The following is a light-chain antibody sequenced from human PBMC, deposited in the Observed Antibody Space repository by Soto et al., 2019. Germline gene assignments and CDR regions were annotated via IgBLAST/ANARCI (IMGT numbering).Light chain of an antibody. Sequence: QSALTQPRSVSGSPGQSVTISCTGTSSDVGGYNYVSWYQQHPGQAPKLMSYDVSKRPSGVPDRFSGSKSGNTASLTISGLRAEDEADYYCCSYAGSYTDVFGTGTKLTVL. V-gene: IGLV2-11*01. CDR2: DVS. CDR3: CSYAGSYTDV. CDR1: SSDVGGYNY. J-gene: IGLJ1*01.